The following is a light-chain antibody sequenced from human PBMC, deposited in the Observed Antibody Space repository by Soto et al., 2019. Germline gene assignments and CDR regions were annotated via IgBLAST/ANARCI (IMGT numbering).Light chain of an antibody. J-gene: IGKJ1*01. Sequence: IVGTQYPGSLSVSPGERATLSCRASQSVSSNLAWYQQKPGQAPRLLIYGASTRATGIPARFSGSGSGTEFTLTISSLQSEDFAVYYCQQHNNWPWTFGQGTKVDIK. V-gene: IGKV3-15*01. CDR2: GAS. CDR3: QQHNNWPWT. CDR1: QSVSSN.